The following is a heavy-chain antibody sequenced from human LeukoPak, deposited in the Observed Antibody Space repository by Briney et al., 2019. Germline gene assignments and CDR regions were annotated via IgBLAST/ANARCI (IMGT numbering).Heavy chain of an antibody. CDR2: IYPGDPDP. CDR1: GYTFTTYW. V-gene: IGHV5-51*01. Sequence: GESLKISCKGSGYTFTTYWIGWVRQMPGKGLEWMGIIYPGDPDPRYSPSFQGQVTISADTSISTAYLQWSSLKASDSAMYYCVRHGLGSSWFGFDYWGQGTLVTVSS. D-gene: IGHD6-13*01. CDR3: VRHGLGSSWFGFDY. J-gene: IGHJ4*02.